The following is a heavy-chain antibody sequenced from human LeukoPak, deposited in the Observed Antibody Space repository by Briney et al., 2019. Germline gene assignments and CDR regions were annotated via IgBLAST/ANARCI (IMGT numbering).Heavy chain of an antibody. Sequence: QPGRSLRLSCAASGFTFSSYAMHWVRQAPGKGLEWVAVISYDGSNKYYADSVKGRFTISRDNSKNTLYLQMNSLRAEGTAVYYCAQNIEWGQGTLVTVSS. D-gene: IGHD1/OR15-1a*01. V-gene: IGHV3-30-3*01. CDR1: GFTFSSYA. CDR2: ISYDGSNK. J-gene: IGHJ4*02. CDR3: AQNIE.